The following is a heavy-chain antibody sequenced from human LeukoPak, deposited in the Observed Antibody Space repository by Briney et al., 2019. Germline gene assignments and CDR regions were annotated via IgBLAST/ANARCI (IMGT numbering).Heavy chain of an antibody. J-gene: IGHJ4*02. CDR3: ARGRPHGNDY. CDR2: IASDGSST. V-gene: IGHV3-74*01. D-gene: IGHD4-23*01. Sequence: GGSLRLSCAASGFTFSSYWMYWVRQAPGKGLVWVSRIASDGSSTTYADSVKGRFSISRDNAKNTLYLQMNSLRVEDTAVYYCARGRPHGNDYWGQGTLVTVSS. CDR1: GFTFSSYW.